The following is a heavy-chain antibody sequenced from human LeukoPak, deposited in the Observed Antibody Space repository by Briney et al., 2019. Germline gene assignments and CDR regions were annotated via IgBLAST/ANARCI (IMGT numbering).Heavy chain of an antibody. Sequence: SETLSLTCTVSGGSISSYYWSWIRQPPGKGLEWIGYIYYSGSTNYNPSLKSRVTISVDTSKNQFSLKLSSVTAADTAVYYCARFLTTANAFDIWGQGTMVTVSS. J-gene: IGHJ3*02. D-gene: IGHD4-17*01. CDR2: IYYSGST. CDR3: ARFLTTANAFDI. V-gene: IGHV4-59*01. CDR1: GGSISSYY.